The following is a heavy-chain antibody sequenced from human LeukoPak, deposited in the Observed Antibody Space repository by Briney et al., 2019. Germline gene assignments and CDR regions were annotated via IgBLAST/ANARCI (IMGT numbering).Heavy chain of an antibody. CDR3: AREYFYDGSGYSDAFYI. CDR1: VFTFRTPW. Sequence: GGSLRLSCLVSVFTFRTPWMSWVRQAPGKGLEWVANIKHDGSEKYCVDSVKGRFNISRDNAKNTLYLQMNSLRAEDTAVYYCAREYFYDGSGYSDAFYIWGQGTMVTVSS. V-gene: IGHV3-7*01. J-gene: IGHJ3*02. D-gene: IGHD3-22*01. CDR2: IKHDGSEK.